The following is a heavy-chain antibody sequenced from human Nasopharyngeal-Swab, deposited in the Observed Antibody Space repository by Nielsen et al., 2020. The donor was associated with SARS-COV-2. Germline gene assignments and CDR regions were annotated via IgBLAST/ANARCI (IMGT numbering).Heavy chain of an antibody. V-gene: IGHV4-39*07. CDR2: INHSGST. Sequence: SETLSLTCTVSGGSVSSGSYYWSWIRQPPGKGLEWIGEINHSGSTNYNPSLKSRVTISVDTSKNQFSLKLSSVTAADTAVYYCARGSGYSSGWYRGYYYYYGMDVWGQGTTVTVSS. J-gene: IGHJ6*02. CDR1: GGSVSSGSYY. D-gene: IGHD6-19*01. CDR3: ARGSGYSSGWYRGYYYYYGMDV.